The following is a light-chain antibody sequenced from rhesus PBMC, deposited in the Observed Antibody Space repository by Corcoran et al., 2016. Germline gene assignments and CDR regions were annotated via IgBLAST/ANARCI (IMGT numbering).Light chain of an antibody. CDR3: QQYNSVPFT. CDR1: QGISSY. J-gene: IGKJ3*01. CDR2: YAS. V-gene: IGKV1-37*01. Sequence: DIQMTQSPSSLSASVGDTVTITCRASQGISSYLAWYQQKPGKAPKALIDYASTLESGVPSRFSGSGSVTEFTRTINSLQPEDFATYYGQQYNSVPFTFGPRTKLDIK.